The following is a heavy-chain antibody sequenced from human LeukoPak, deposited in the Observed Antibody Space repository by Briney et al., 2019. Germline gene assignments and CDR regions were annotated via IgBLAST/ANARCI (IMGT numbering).Heavy chain of an antibody. CDR3: ARDGYNSANGIDV. CDR1: GFTVSSYC. V-gene: IGHV3-53*01. D-gene: IGHD1-1*01. J-gene: IGHJ3*01. CDR2: IYSGGNT. Sequence: PGGSLRLSCKASGFTVSSYCMSWVRQAPGKGLEWVALIYSGGNTDYADSVKGRFTISRDNAKTSLSLQMNSLSADDTAVYYCARDGYNSANGIDVWGQGTMVTVSS.